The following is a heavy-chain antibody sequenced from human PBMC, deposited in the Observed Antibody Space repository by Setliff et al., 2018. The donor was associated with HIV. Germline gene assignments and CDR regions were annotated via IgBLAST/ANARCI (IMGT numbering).Heavy chain of an antibody. CDR2: IKTKTQRGTT. D-gene: IGHD3-10*01. CDR3: TRSYYH. J-gene: IGHJ4*02. Sequence: LRLSCAASGFTFSNSWMTWVRQAPGKGLEWVGRIKTKTQRGTTDYAAPAKGRFIISRDDSKRMVYLEMNSLTSEDTAVYFCTRSYYHWGQGTRVTVSS. V-gene: IGHV3-15*01. CDR1: GFTFSNSW.